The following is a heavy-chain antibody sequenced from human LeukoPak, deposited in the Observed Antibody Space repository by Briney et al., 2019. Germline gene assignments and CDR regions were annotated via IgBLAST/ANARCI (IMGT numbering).Heavy chain of an antibody. CDR3: ASPYGDSGVVDY. CDR1: GFTLSSYW. D-gene: IGHD4-17*01. V-gene: IGHV3-7*01. J-gene: IGHJ4*02. Sequence: GGSLRLSCAASGFTLSSYWMSWVRQAPGKGLEWVANIKQDGSEKYYVDSVKGRFTISRDNAKNSLYLQMNSLRAEDTAVYYCASPYGDSGVVDYWGQGTLVTVSS. CDR2: IKQDGSEK.